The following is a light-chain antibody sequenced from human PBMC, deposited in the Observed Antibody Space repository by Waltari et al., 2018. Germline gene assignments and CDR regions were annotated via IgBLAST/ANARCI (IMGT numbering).Light chain of an antibody. CDR2: EVD. CDR1: TTDIGTYNY. Sequence: QSALTQPASVSGSPGQSITISCPGTTTDIGTYNYVSWYQHHPGKAPKLMIFEVDNRPSGISGRFSGSKSGNTASLTISGLQAEDEADYYCSAYGSRDTFWVFGGGTKLTVL. CDR3: SAYGSRDTFWV. J-gene: IGLJ3*02. V-gene: IGLV2-14*01.